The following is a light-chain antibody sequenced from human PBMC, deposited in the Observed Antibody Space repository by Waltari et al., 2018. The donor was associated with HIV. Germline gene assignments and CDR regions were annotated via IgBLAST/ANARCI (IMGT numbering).Light chain of an antibody. Sequence: QSALTQPPSASGSPGQSVTISCTGTTSDIGGYNYVSWYQQHPGEAPRLIIYDVTRRPSGVPDRFSGSNSGNTDSLTVSGLQAEDEAEYYCNSYAGSSKSYVFGTGTKVTVL. CDR3: NSYAGSSKSYV. V-gene: IGLV2-8*01. CDR1: TSDIGGYNY. J-gene: IGLJ1*01. CDR2: DVT.